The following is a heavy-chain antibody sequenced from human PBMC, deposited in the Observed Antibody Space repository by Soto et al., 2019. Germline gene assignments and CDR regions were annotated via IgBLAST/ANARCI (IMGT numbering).Heavy chain of an antibody. CDR3: ARERWLPMIVGYFDY. J-gene: IGHJ4*02. Sequence: PSETLSLTCTVSGGSISSGGYYWSWIRQHPGKGLEWIGYIYYSGSIYYNPSLKSRVTISVDTSKNQFSLKLSSVTAADTAVYYCARERWLPMIVGYFDYWGQGTLVTVSS. D-gene: IGHD3-22*01. V-gene: IGHV4-31*03. CDR1: GGSISSGGYY. CDR2: IYYSGSI.